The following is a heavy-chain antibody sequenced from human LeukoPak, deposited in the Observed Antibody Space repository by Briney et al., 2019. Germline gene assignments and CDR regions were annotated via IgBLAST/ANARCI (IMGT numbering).Heavy chain of an antibody. D-gene: IGHD2-21*01. V-gene: IGHV3-23*01. CDR2: ISGSGSST. Sequence: GGSLRLSCAASGFTFLNYVMSWVRQAPGKGLEWVSGISGSGSSTYYADSVKGRFTISRDNSKNTLYLQMSSLRAEDTAVYYCAKSDDSDYWGQGTLVTVSS. J-gene: IGHJ4*02. CDR3: AKSDDSDY. CDR1: GFTFLNYV.